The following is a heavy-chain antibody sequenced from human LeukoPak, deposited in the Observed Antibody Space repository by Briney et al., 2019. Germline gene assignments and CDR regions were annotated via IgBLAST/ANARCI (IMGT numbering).Heavy chain of an antibody. J-gene: IGHJ4*02. Sequence: GGSLRLSCAASGFTFSSYSMNWVRQAPGKGLEWVSSISSSSSYIYYADSVKGRFTISRDNAKNSLYLQMNSLRAEDTAVYYCARAQGKDYDFWGGYRGIFDYWGQGTLVTVSS. CDR1: GFTFSSYS. CDR3: ARAQGKDYDFWGGYRGIFDY. D-gene: IGHD3-3*01. CDR2: ISSSSSYI. V-gene: IGHV3-21*01.